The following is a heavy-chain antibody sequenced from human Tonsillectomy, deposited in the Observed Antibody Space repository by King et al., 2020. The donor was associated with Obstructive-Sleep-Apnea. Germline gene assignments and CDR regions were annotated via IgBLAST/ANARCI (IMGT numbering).Heavy chain of an antibody. CDR1: GGSISRSSYY. J-gene: IGHJ4*02. CDR2: IYYSGNT. D-gene: IGHD2/OR15-2a*01. Sequence: QLQESGPGLVKPSETLSLTCSVSGGSISRSSYYWGWIRQPPGKGLEWIGSIYYSGNTYYNPSLKSRVTISVDTSKNQFSLKLSSVTAADTAVYYCARVLNIAGRYYFHYWGQGTLVTVSS. CDR3: ARVLNIAGRYYFHY. V-gene: IGHV4-39*07.